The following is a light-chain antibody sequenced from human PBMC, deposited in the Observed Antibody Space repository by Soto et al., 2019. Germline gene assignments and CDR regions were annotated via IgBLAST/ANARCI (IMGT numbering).Light chain of an antibody. CDR1: QGISSY. Sequence: AIRMTQSPSSFSASTGDRVTITCRASQGISSYLAWYQQKPGKAPKLLIYGASTLQSGVPSKFSGSGSGTDFTLTINSLQSEDFATYYCQQYYNSPRTFGQGTKVEIK. J-gene: IGKJ1*01. CDR2: GAS. CDR3: QQYYNSPRT. V-gene: IGKV1-8*01.